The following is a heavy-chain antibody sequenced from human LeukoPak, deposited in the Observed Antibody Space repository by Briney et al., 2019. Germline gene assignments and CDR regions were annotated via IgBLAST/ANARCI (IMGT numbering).Heavy chain of an antibody. CDR3: ARDSTIAARLV. V-gene: IGHV3-20*01. CDR2: INWNGGST. CDR1: GFTFSTYA. Sequence: PGGSLRLSCAASGFTFSTYAMSWVRQAPGKGLEWVSGINWNGGSTGYADSVKGRFTISRDNAKNSLYLQMNSLRAEDTALYHCARDSTIAARLVWGQGTMVTVSS. D-gene: IGHD6-6*01. J-gene: IGHJ3*01.